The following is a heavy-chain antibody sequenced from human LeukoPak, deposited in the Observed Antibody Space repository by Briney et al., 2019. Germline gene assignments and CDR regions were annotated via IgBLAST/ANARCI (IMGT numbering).Heavy chain of an antibody. D-gene: IGHD3-10*01. V-gene: IGHV4-59*01. Sequence: SETLSLTCTVSGGSISSYYWSWIRQPPGKGLEWIGYIYYSGSTNYNPSLKSRVTISVDTSKNQFSLKLSSVTAADTAVYYCARGGTMVRGVITGWFDPWGQGTLVTVSS. CDR1: GGSISSYY. J-gene: IGHJ5*02. CDR3: ARGGTMVRGVITGWFDP. CDR2: IYYSGST.